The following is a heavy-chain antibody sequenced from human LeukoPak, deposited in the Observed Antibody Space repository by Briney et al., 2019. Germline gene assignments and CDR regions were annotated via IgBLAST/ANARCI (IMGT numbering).Heavy chain of an antibody. J-gene: IGHJ4*02. CDR1: GFTFSTSA. CDR2: ISYDGSNE. Sequence: GGSLRLSRAASGFTFSTSAMHWVRQAPGKGLEWVALISYDGSNEYYGDSVRGRFAISRDNSKNTVYLQMNSLRSEDTAVYYCAGAQKWSTFDYWGQGTVVTVSS. CDR3: AGAQKWSTFDY. D-gene: IGHD2-8*01. V-gene: IGHV3-30*09.